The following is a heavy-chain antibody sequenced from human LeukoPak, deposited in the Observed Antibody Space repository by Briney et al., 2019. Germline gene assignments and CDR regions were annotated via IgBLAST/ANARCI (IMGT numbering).Heavy chain of an antibody. V-gene: IGHV3-30-3*01. Sequence: PGGSLRLSCAASGFTFDDYEMSWVRQAPGKGLEWVAVISYDGSNKYYADSVKGRFTISRDNSKNTLYLQMNSLRAEDTAVYYCARIASSSSWWGQGTLVTVSS. D-gene: IGHD6-13*01. J-gene: IGHJ4*02. CDR3: ARIASSSSW. CDR1: GFTFDDYE. CDR2: ISYDGSNK.